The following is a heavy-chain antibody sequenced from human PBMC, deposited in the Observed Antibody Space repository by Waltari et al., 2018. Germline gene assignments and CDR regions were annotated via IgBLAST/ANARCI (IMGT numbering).Heavy chain of an antibody. CDR3: ARASRDYYYMDV. V-gene: IGHV4-61*01. CDR1: GASVSSRIHY. CDR2: IYYSGST. J-gene: IGHJ6*03. Sequence: QLQLQESGPGLVKPSETLSLTCTVSGASVSSRIHYWGWIRQSPGKGLEWIGYIYYSGSTNYNPSLKSRVTISVDTSKNQFSLKLSSVTAADTAVYYCARASRDYYYMDVWGKGTTVTVSS.